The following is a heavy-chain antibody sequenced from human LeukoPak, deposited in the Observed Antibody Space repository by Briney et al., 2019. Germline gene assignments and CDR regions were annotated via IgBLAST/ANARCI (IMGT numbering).Heavy chain of an antibody. CDR2: IDTVGNT. J-gene: IGHJ6*02. CDR1: GFTFSTYD. CDR3: IRIGTGEHQYGMDV. V-gene: IGHV3-13*01. D-gene: IGHD7-27*01. Sequence: GGSLRLSCAASGFTFSTYDMHWVRQATGKGLEWVSAIDTVGNTYYAGSVKGRFTISRENAWNSLYLQMDSLRDGDTAVYYCIRIGTGEHQYGMDVWGQGTTVTVSS.